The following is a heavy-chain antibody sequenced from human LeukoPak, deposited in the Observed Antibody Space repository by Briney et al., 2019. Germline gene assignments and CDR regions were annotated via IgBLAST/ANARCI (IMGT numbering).Heavy chain of an antibody. CDR2: LSPTGSL. V-gene: IGHV4-4*07. CDR3: ARALGANQAFDI. J-gene: IGHJ3*02. CDR1: RGSITSYS. D-gene: IGHD2-15*01. Sequence: SETLSLTCIVSRGSITSYSWGWSPQPAGEGLEWSGRLSPTGSLTSSPSLKLRVTMSVDTSTNHFSLTLNSVTAAATAVSYCARALGANQAFDIWGQGTVVTVSS.